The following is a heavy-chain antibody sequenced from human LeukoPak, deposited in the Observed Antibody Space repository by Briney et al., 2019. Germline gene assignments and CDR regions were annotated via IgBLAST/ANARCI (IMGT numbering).Heavy chain of an antibody. D-gene: IGHD3-16*01. CDR2: IIPIFGTA. J-gene: IGHJ3*02. Sequence: AVKVSCKASGGTFSSYAISWVRQAPGQGLEWMGGIIPIFGTANYAQKFQGRVTITADESTSTAYMELSSLRSEDTAVYYCASAIGAHDAFDIWGQGTMVTVSS. CDR1: GGTFSSYA. V-gene: IGHV1-69*13. CDR3: ASAIGAHDAFDI.